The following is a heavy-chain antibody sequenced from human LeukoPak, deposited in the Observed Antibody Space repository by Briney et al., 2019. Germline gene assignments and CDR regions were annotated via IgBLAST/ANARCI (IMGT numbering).Heavy chain of an antibody. J-gene: IGHJ6*03. CDR3: ARYGYGDYVGYYYMDV. D-gene: IGHD4-17*01. V-gene: IGHV4-31*03. CDR2: IYYSGST. Sequence: PSETPSLTCTVSGGSISSGGYYWSWIRQHPGKGLEWIGYIYYSGSTYYNPSLKSRVTISVDTSKNQFSLKLSSVTAADTAVYYCARYGYGDYVGYYYMDVWGKGTTVTVSS. CDR1: GGSISSGGYY.